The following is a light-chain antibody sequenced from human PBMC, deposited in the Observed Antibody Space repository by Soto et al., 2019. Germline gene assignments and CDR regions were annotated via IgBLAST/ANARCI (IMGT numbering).Light chain of an antibody. J-gene: IGLJ2*01. Sequence: QSVLTQPPSMSAAPGQKVTISCSGSSSNIGNNYVSWYQQLPGTAPKLVIYDNDKRPSGIPDRSSGSKSGTSATLGITGLQTGDEADYYCGTWDSSLSAGVFGGGTKLTVL. CDR2: DND. CDR1: SSNIGNNY. CDR3: GTWDSSLSAGV. V-gene: IGLV1-51*01.